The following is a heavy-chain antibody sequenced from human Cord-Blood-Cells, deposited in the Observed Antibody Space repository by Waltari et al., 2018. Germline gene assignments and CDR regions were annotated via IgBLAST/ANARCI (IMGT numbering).Heavy chain of an antibody. Sequence: QVQLQQCGAGLLKPSETLSLTCAVYGGSFSGYYWSWIRQPPGKGLEWIGEINHSGSTNYNPSLKSRVTISVDTSKNQFSRKLSSVTAADTAVYYCARDLRFLEWLPLNWYFDLWGRGTLVTVSS. CDR2: INHSGST. V-gene: IGHV4-34*01. D-gene: IGHD3-3*01. CDR3: ARDLRFLEWLPLNWYFDL. J-gene: IGHJ2*01. CDR1: GGSFSGYY.